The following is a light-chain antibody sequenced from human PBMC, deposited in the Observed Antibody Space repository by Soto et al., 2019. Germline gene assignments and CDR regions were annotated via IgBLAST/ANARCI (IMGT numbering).Light chain of an antibody. J-gene: IGKJ1*01. V-gene: IGKV1-6*01. CDR2: AAS. Sequence: IQMTQSPASLAASLGDRVTITCRASQGIRNDLGWYQQKPGKAPKLLIYAASSLQSGVPSRFRGSGSGTDFTLTISSLQPEDFETYYCLQDYNYPWTFGQGTKVDIK. CDR1: QGIRND. CDR3: LQDYNYPWT.